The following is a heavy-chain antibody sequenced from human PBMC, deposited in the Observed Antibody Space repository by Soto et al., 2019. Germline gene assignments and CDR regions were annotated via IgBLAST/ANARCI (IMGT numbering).Heavy chain of an antibody. CDR3: AKDIYSGYWVGYFDY. CDR2: IRGSGGST. J-gene: IGHJ4*02. V-gene: IGHV3-23*01. Sequence: EVQLLESGGGLVQPGGSLRLSCAASGFTFSSYAMSWVRQAPGKGLEWVSAIRGSGGSTYYADSVKGRFTISRDNSKNTLYLQMNSLRAEDTAVYYCAKDIYSGYWVGYFDYWGQGTMVTVSS. D-gene: IGHD5-12*01. CDR1: GFTFSSYA.